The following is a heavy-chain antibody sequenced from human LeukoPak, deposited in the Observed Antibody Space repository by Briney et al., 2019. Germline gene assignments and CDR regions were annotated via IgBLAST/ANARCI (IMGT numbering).Heavy chain of an antibody. CDR2: IKQDGSEK. J-gene: IGHJ4*02. CDR1: GFTFSSYW. Sequence: GGSLRLPCAASGFTFSSYWMSWVRQAPGKGLEWVANIKQDGSEKYYVDSVKGRFTISRDNAKNSLYLQMNSLRAEDTAVYYCARSALLWFGERASNDHWGQGTLVTVSS. D-gene: IGHD3-10*01. V-gene: IGHV3-7*01. CDR3: ARSALLWFGERASNDH.